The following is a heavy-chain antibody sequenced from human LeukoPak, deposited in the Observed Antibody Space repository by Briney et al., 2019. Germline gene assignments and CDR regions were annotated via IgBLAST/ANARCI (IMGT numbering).Heavy chain of an antibody. CDR2: ISGSGGST. V-gene: IGHV3-23*01. Sequence: GGSLRLSCAASGFTFGSYAMSWVRQAPGKGLEWVSAISGSGGSTYYADSVKGRFTISRDNSKNTLYLQMNSLRAEDTAVYYCAKVPILVGATSYFDYWGQGTLVTVSS. CDR3: AKVPILVGATSYFDY. D-gene: IGHD1-26*01. CDR1: GFTFGSYA. J-gene: IGHJ4*02.